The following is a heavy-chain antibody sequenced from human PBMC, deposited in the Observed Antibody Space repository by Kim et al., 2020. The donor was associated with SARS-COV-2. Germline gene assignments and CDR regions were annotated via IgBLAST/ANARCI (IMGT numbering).Heavy chain of an antibody. J-gene: IGHJ4*02. CDR3: ARVVGGSSWFYFDY. V-gene: IGHV3-74*01. CDR2: INSDGSST. CDR1: GFTFSSYW. D-gene: IGHD6-13*01. Sequence: GGSLRLSCAASGFTFSSYWMHWVRQAPGKGLVWVSRINSDGSSTSYADSVKGRFTISRDNAKNTLYLQMNSLRAEDTAVYYCARVVGGSSWFYFDYWGQGTLVTVSS.